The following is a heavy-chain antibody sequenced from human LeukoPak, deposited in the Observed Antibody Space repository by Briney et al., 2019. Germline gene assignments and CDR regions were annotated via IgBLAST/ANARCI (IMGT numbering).Heavy chain of an antibody. Sequence: SVKVSCKASGDTYKKLAISWLRQAPGQGLEWMGKIIPIYGTTSNAQKFQGRVTITTDESTSTAFMELSSLTSEDTAVYYCARPVNYYYDAFDVWGQGTIITVSS. CDR2: IIPIYGTT. CDR3: ARPVNYYYDAFDV. D-gene: IGHD3-10*01. CDR1: GDTYKKLA. V-gene: IGHV1-69*05. J-gene: IGHJ3*01.